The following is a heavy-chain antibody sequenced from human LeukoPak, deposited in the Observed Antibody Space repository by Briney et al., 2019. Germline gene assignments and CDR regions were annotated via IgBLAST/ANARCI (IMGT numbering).Heavy chain of an antibody. CDR1: GFMFGNYG. CDR2: IWYDGSKK. Sequence: GGSLRLSCAASGFMFGNYGMHWVRQAPGQGLEWVALIWYDGSKKYCADSVKGRFTVSRDNSENTLYLQMNSLRADDTAVYYCARGLQPPVLYGMDVWGQGTTVTVSS. CDR3: ARGLQPPVLYGMDV. D-gene: IGHD4-11*01. J-gene: IGHJ6*02. V-gene: IGHV3-33*01.